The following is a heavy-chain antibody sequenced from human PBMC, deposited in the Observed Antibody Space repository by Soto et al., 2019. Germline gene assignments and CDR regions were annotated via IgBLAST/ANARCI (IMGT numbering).Heavy chain of an antibody. CDR1: GFTFSSYW. CDR2: INSDGSST. J-gene: IGHJ4*02. CDR3: ARERTSMIVVGTTDY. D-gene: IGHD3-22*01. V-gene: IGHV3-74*01. Sequence: PGGSLRLSCAASGFTFSSYWMHWVRQAPGKGLVWVSRINSDGSSTSYADSVKGRFTISRDNAKNTLYLQMNSLRAEYTAVYYCARERTSMIVVGTTDYWGQGTLVTVSS.